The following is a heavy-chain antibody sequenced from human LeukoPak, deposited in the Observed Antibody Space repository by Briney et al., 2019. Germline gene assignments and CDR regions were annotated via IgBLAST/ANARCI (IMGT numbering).Heavy chain of an antibody. CDR1: GVTFRSYG. CDR2: IWYDGSNK. Sequence: GGSLRLSCAASGVTFRSYGMHWVRQAPGKGLEWVAFIWYDGSNKYYADSVKGRFTISRDNSRNTLFLQMNSLRAEDTAVYYCATDRATQYFDYWGQGTLVAVSS. D-gene: IGHD2-15*01. CDR3: ATDRATQYFDY. J-gene: IGHJ4*02. V-gene: IGHV3-30*02.